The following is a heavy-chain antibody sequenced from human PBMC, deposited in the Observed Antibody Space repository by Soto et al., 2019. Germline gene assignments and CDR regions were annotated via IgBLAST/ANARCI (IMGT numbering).Heavy chain of an antibody. V-gene: IGHV4-34*01. Sequence: SKTLSLTCAVYGGSFSGYYWSWIRQPPGKGLEWIGEINHSGSTNYNPSLKSRVTISVDTSKNQFSLKLSSVTAADTAVYYCARGGVASSVPPYFDYWGQGTLVTVSS. CDR3: ARGGVASSVPPYFDY. CDR2: INHSGST. CDR1: GGSFSGYY. J-gene: IGHJ4*02. D-gene: IGHD1-1*01.